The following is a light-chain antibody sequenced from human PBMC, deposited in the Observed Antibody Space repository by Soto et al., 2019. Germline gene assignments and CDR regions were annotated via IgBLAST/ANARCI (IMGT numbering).Light chain of an antibody. J-gene: IGKJ4*01. CDR3: QHYNNRPLT. V-gene: IGKV3-15*01. CDR2: GAS. Sequence: IVMPQSPATLSVSPGERATLSCRAGQSVGSNLAWYQQKPGQAPRLLIYGASSRATGIPARFSGSGSGTEFTLTISSLQSEDSAVYYCQHYNNRPLTFGGGTKVDIK. CDR1: QSVGSN.